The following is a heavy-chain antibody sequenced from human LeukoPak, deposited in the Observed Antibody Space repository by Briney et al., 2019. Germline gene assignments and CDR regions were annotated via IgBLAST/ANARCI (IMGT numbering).Heavy chain of an antibody. CDR2: INSDGSST. J-gene: IGHJ4*02. CDR3: ARGGGYSYGHFDY. D-gene: IGHD5-18*01. V-gene: IGHV3-74*01. CDR1: GLTLSSHW. Sequence: GGSLRLSCAASGLTLSSHWMHWVRQAPGKGLVWVSRINSDGSSTNYADSVKGRFTISRDNAKNTLYLQMNSLRDEDTAVYYCARGGGYSYGHFDYWGQGTLVTVSS.